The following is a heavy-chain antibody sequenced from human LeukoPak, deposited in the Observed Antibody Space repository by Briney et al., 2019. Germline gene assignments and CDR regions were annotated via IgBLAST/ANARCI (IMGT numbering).Heavy chain of an antibody. CDR2: ISLNSGGT. D-gene: IGHD6-19*01. Sequence: SVTVSFKASGYTFTGYYMHWVRQPPGQGLEWMGRISLNSGGTNYAQKFQGRGTMTLDTSTSNAYLELSRLRSDDEAAAYCARAGSGWYNMHFWGGETRVTVPS. CDR1: GYTFTGYY. CDR3: ARAGSGWYNMHF. J-gene: IGHJ4*02. V-gene: IGHV1-2*02.